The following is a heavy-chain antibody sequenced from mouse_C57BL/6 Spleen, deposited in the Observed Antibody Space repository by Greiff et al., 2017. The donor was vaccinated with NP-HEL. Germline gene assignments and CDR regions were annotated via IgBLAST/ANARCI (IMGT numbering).Heavy chain of an antibody. CDR2: IYPGGGYT. CDR3: ARGGSYSNYFDY. D-gene: IGHD2-5*01. J-gene: IGHJ2*01. V-gene: IGHV1-63*01. Sequence: VQVVESGAELVRPGTSVKMSCKASGYTFTNYWIGWAKQRPGHGLEWIGDIYPGGGYTNYNEKFKGKATLTADKSSSTAYMQFSSLTSEDSAIYYCARGGSYSNYFDYWGQGTTLTVSS. CDR1: GYTFTNYW.